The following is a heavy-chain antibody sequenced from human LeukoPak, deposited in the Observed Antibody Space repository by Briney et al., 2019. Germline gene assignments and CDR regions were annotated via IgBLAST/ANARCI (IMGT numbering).Heavy chain of an antibody. CDR2: MYYSGTT. J-gene: IGHJ5*02. CDR3: ARDWGRGEAAAGTPTWFDP. D-gene: IGHD6-13*01. CDR1: GSSMNLYS. Sequence: SETLSLTCSVSGSSMNLYSWNWIRQSPGKGLEWIAYMYYSGTTNYNPSLENRAAISLDLSRHQFSLRLNSVTAADTAVYYCARDWGRGEAAAGTPTWFDPWGQGTLVTVSS. V-gene: IGHV4-59*12.